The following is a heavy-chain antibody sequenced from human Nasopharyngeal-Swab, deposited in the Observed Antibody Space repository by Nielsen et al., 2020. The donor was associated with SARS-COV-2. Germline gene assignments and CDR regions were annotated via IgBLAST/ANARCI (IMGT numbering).Heavy chain of an antibody. J-gene: IGHJ3*02. CDR3: ARGPRYQPDAFDI. Sequence: GESLKISCAASGFTFINYGMHWVRQAPGKGLEWVAIIWYDGRNKYYADSVKGRFSISRDNSKNTLYLQMSSLRAEDTAVYYCARGPRYQPDAFDIWGQGTMVTVSS. D-gene: IGHD2-2*01. CDR1: GFTFINYG. V-gene: IGHV3-33*01. CDR2: IWYDGRNK.